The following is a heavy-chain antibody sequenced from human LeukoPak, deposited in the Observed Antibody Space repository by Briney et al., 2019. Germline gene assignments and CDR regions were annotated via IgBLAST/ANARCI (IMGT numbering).Heavy chain of an antibody. CDR1: GFTFSDYY. D-gene: IGHD6-19*01. Sequence: GGSLRLSCAASGFTFSDYYMTWIRQAPGKGLEWVPYISSSGSTTHYADSVKGRFTISRDNAKDSLYVQMNNLRAEDTAVYYCARVPRSGGSIDYWGQGTLVTVSS. J-gene: IGHJ4*02. V-gene: IGHV3-11*01. CDR3: ARVPRSGGSIDY. CDR2: ISSSGSTT.